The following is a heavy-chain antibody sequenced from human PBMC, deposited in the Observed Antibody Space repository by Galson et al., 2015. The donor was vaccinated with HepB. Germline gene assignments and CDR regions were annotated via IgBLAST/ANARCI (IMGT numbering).Heavy chain of an antibody. CDR3: ARDDSSASPHLTTYFSYYGVDV. Sequence: SLRLSCAASKFTFSSFAMHWVRQAPGKGLEWVAVIWYDGSHKYYADSVKGRFTISRDNSKNTLYLQIQSLRAEDTAVYYCARDDSSASPHLTTYFSYYGVDVWGQGTTVTVSS. J-gene: IGHJ6*02. V-gene: IGHV3-33*01. CDR1: KFTFSSFA. D-gene: IGHD6-25*01. CDR2: IWYDGSHK.